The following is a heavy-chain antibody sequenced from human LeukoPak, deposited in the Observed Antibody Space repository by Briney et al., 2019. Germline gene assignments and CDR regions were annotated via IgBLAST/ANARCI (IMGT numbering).Heavy chain of an antibody. CDR3: AKRGNAISFFDP. CDR2: LSGSGDIT. Sequence: GGSLRLSCAASGFTFSNYGMYWVRQAPGKGLEWASGLSGSGDITYYTDSVKGRFTISRDNSKNTLYLEMNNLRAEDTALYYCAKRGNAISFFDPWGQGTLVTVSS. D-gene: IGHD2/OR15-2a*01. CDR1: GFTFSNYG. J-gene: IGHJ5*02. V-gene: IGHV3-23*01.